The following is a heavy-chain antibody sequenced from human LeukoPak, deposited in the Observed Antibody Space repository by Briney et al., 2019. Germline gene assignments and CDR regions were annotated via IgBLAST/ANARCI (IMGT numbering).Heavy chain of an antibody. D-gene: IGHD2/OR15-2a*01. CDR2: ISGYNGNT. J-gene: IGHJ3*02. CDR3: ARATVYYSAI. CDR1: GYTFTNYG. V-gene: IGHV1-18*01. Sequence: ASVKVSCKASGYTFTNYGISWVRQAPGQGFEWMGWISGYNGNTNYAQNLQGRVTMTTDTSTSTAYMELRSLRSDDTAVYYCARATVYYSAIWGQGTMVTVSS.